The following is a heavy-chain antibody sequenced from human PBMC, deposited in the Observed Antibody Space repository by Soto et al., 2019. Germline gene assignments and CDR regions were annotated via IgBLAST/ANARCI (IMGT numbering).Heavy chain of an antibody. J-gene: IGHJ4*02. CDR3: GKVSRKGSAIDFDY. D-gene: IGHD3-10*01. V-gene: IGHV1-8*01. Sequence: QVQLVQSGAELKKPGASVKVSCKASGYTFSNYDMNWVRQAPGQGPEWIGWVNPNNGDTGYAQKFQGRVTLTTDISTTTAYMELTSLRSEETAIYYCGKVSRKGSAIDFDYWGQGTLITVSS. CDR1: GYTFSNYD. CDR2: VNPNNGDT.